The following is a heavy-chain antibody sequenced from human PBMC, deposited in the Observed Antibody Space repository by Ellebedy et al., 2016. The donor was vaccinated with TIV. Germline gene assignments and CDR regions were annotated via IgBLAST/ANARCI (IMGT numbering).Heavy chain of an antibody. Sequence: MPSETLSLTCTVSGGSISSYYWSWIRQPPGKGLEWIGYIYYSGSTNYNPSLKSRVTISVDTSKNQFSLKLSSVTAADTAVYYCARTMYSSSWYGEIYFDYWGQGTLVTVSS. D-gene: IGHD6-13*01. CDR1: GGSISSYY. J-gene: IGHJ4*02. V-gene: IGHV4-59*08. CDR3: ARTMYSSSWYGEIYFDY. CDR2: IYYSGST.